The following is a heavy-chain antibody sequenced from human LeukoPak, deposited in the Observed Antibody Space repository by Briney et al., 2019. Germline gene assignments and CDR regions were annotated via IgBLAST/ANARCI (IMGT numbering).Heavy chain of an antibody. CDR1: GFTFSSYE. CDR2: INSSGSTI. D-gene: IGHD6-6*01. V-gene: IGHV3-48*03. Sequence: GGSLRLSCAASGFTFSSYEMNWVRQAPGKGLEWVSYINSSGSTIYYADSVKGRFTISRDNAKNSLFLQMTSLRAEDTAVYYCARDGVTSSSSPFFFDYWGQGALVTVSS. J-gene: IGHJ4*02. CDR3: ARDGVTSSSSPFFFDY.